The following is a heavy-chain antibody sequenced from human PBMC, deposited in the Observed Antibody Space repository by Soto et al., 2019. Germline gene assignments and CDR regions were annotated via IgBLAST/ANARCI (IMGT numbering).Heavy chain of an antibody. V-gene: IGHV3-7*03. D-gene: IGHD4-4*01. CDR3: AGWGGHDYNY. J-gene: IGHJ4*02. CDR1: GFTFTDFY. CDR2: IRPDGSET. Sequence: EVQLVQSGGGVVQPGGSLRLSCVGSGFTFTDFYMNWVRQAPGKGLEWVANIRPDGSETNYVESVKGRFTTSRDNAKNSLFLQMNSLRADDTAVYYCAGWGGHDYNYWGQGILVTVSS.